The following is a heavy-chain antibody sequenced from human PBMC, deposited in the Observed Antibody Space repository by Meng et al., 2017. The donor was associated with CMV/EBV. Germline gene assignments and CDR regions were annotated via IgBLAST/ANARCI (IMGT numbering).Heavy chain of an antibody. CDR1: GFTFSSYS. D-gene: IGHD4-11*01. Sequence: GESLKISCAASGFTFSSYSMNWVRQAPGKGLEWVSSISSSSSYIYYADSVKGRFTISRDNAKNSLYLQMNSLRAEDTAVYYCARPWGEMTTVTTAQYGMDIWGPGTPVTVSS. V-gene: IGHV3-21*01. CDR3: ARPWGEMTTVTTAQYGMDI. J-gene: IGHJ6*02. CDR2: ISSSSSYI.